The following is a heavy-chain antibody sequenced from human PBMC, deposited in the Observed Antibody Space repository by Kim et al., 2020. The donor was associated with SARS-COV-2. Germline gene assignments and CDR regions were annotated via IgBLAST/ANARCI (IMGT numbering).Heavy chain of an antibody. D-gene: IGHD6-19*01. CDR2: IYYSGST. J-gene: IGHJ6*02. V-gene: IGHV4-39*01. CDR3: ARHGGDTSEQWLLTAHYYYGMDV. CDR1: GGSISSSSYY. Sequence: SETLSLTCTVSGGSISSSSYYWGWIRQPPGKGLEWIGSIYYSGSTYYNPSLKSRVTISVDTSKNQFSLKLSSVTAADTAVYYCARHGGDTSEQWLLTAHYYYGMDVWGQGTTVTVSS.